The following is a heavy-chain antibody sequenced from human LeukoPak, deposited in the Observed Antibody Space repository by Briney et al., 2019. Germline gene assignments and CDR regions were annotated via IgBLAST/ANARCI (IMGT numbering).Heavy chain of an antibody. CDR2: ISSSGSNI. Sequence: PGGSLRLSCVASGFSFSDYYMGWIRRAPGKGLEWISYISSSGSNIYNADSVKGRFTISRDNAKNSLYLQMNSLRDEDTAVYSCVRGFYGGNPLDAFDIWGQGTMVTVSS. V-gene: IGHV3-11*01. CDR3: VRGFYGGNPLDAFDI. J-gene: IGHJ3*02. D-gene: IGHD4-23*01. CDR1: GFSFSDYY.